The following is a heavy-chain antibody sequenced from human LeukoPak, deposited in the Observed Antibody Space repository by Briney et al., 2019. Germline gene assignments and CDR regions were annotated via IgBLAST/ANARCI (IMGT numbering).Heavy chain of an antibody. D-gene: IGHD3-10*01. CDR3: ARGEGLLWFGELLPTSGYNWFDP. J-gene: IGHJ5*02. CDR1: GYTFTSYG. V-gene: IGHV1-2*02. CDR2: ISPNSGGT. Sequence: ASVKVSCKASGYTFTSYGTSWVRQAPGQGLEWMGWISPNSGGTNYAQKFQGRVTMTRDTSISTAYMELSRLRSDDTAVYYCARGEGLLWFGELLPTSGYNWFDPWGQGTLVTVSS.